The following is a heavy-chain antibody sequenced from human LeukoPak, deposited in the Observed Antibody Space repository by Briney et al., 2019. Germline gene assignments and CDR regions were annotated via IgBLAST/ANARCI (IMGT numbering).Heavy chain of an antibody. CDR3: AKDAYSSSWYGVDY. V-gene: IGHV3-9*01. D-gene: IGHD6-13*01. Sequence: GGSLRLSCAAPGFTFDDYAMHWVRQAPGKGLEWVSGISWNSGSIGYADSVKGRFTISRDNAKNSLYLQMNSLRAEDTALYYCAKDAYSSSWYGVDYWGQGTLVTVSS. CDR1: GFTFDDYA. CDR2: ISWNSGSI. J-gene: IGHJ4*02.